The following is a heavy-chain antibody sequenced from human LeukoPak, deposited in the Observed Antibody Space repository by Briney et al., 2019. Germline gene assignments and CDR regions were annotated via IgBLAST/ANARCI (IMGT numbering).Heavy chain of an antibody. V-gene: IGHV3-66*01. Sequence: GGSLRLSCAASGFAFSSYSMDWVRQAPGKGLEWVSVLSSGGTTDYADSVKGRFTISRDDSKNTLYLQMNSLRVEDTAVYYCARDLETDISDSIDIWGQGTVVTVSS. J-gene: IGHJ3*02. D-gene: IGHD3-9*01. CDR1: GFAFSSYS. CDR2: LSSGGTT. CDR3: ARDLETDISDSIDI.